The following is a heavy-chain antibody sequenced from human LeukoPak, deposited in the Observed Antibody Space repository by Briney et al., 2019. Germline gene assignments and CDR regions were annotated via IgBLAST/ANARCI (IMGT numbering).Heavy chain of an antibody. Sequence: SETLSLTCAVSGYSISSGYYWGWIRQPPGKGLKWIGSIYHTGSTYYNPSLQSRVTISLDSPKNQFSLKLTSVTAADTAVYYCASGGTAVVMALTYYFDTWGQGTPVTVSS. CDR3: ASGGTAVVMALTYYFDT. V-gene: IGHV4-38-2*01. D-gene: IGHD3-22*01. J-gene: IGHJ4*02. CDR1: GYSISSGYY. CDR2: IYHTGST.